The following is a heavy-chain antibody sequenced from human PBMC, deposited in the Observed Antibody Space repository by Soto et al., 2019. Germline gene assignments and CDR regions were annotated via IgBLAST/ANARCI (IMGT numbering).Heavy chain of an antibody. CDR3: ARLLSEPPDCSGGSCYWNWFDP. CDR2: IYYSGST. D-gene: IGHD2-15*01. V-gene: IGHV4-61*01. CDR1: GGSVSSGSYY. J-gene: IGHJ5*02. Sequence: SETLSLTCTVSGGSVSSGSYYWSWIRQPPGKGLEWIAYIYYSGSTNYNPSLKSRVTISVDTSKNQFSLKLSSVTAADTAVYYCARLLSEPPDCSGGSCYWNWFDPWGQGTLVTVSS.